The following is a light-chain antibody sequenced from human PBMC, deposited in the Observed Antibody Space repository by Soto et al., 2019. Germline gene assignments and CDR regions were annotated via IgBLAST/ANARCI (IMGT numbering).Light chain of an antibody. Sequence: QSVLTQPPSASGSPGQSVTISCTGTSSDVGGYDRVSWYQQYPGKVPKLMIYEVSKRPSGVPGRFSASKSGNTASLTVSGLQTEDEADYYCSSYAGSNNYVVFGGGTKLTVL. V-gene: IGLV2-8*01. CDR2: EVS. CDR3: SSYAGSNNYVV. J-gene: IGLJ2*01. CDR1: SSDVGGYDR.